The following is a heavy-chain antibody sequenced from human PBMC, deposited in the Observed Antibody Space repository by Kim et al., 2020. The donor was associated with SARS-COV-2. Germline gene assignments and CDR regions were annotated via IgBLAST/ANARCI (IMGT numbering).Heavy chain of an antibody. CDR3: AKPAIRYFDWTYFDS. J-gene: IGHJ4*02. Sequence: DSVKGRFTISRDNNRNSLYLQMNSLRSEDTAFYYCAKPAIRYFDWTYFDSWGQGTLVTVSS. V-gene: IGHV3-43*01. D-gene: IGHD3-9*01.